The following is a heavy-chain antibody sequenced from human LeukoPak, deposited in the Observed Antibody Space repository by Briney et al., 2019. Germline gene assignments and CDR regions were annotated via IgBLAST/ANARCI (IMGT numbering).Heavy chain of an antibody. CDR2: ISAYNGNT. CDR3: ARDNPPYSSGRGYFQH. V-gene: IGHV1-18*01. CDR1: GYTFTSYG. D-gene: IGHD6-19*01. Sequence: GASVKVSCKASGYTFTSYGISWVRQAPGQGLEWMGWISAYNGNTNYAQKLQGRVTMTTDTSTSTAYMELRSLRSDDTAVYYCARDNPPYSSGRGYFQHWGQGTLVTVSS. J-gene: IGHJ1*01.